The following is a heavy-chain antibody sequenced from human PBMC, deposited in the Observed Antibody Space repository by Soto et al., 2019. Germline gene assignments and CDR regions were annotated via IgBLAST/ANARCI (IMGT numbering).Heavy chain of an antibody. CDR3: ARSFLGLGGYYYYYYMDV. J-gene: IGHJ6*03. V-gene: IGHV4-59*01. D-gene: IGHD1-26*01. CDR1: GGSISSYY. CDR2: IYYSGST. Sequence: SSETLSLTCTVSGGSISSYYWSWIRQPPGKGLEWIGYIYYSGSTNYNPSLKSRVTISVDTSKNQFSLKLSSVTAADTAVYYCARSFLGLGGYYYYYYMDVWGKGTKVTVSS.